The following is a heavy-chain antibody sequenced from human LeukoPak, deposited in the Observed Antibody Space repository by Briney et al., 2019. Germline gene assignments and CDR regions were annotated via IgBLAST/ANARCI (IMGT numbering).Heavy chain of an antibody. J-gene: IGHJ4*02. V-gene: IGHV4-59*12. CDR1: GGSIRSYY. CDR2: ISDSGRT. CDR3: AREGPTPTSYFDY. Sequence: SSETLSLTCTVSGGSIRSYYWSWIRQPPGKGLEWIGYISDSGRTNYNPSLKSRVSISEDTSKNQLSLKLTSVTAADTAVYYCAREGPTPTSYFDYWGQGSLVTVSS.